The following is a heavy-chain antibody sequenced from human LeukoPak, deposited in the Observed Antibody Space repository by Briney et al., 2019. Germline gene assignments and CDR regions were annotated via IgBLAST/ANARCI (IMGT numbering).Heavy chain of an antibody. CDR3: ARAPLNQLLAFDY. D-gene: IGHD2-2*01. J-gene: IGHJ4*02. CDR1: GGSFSGYY. V-gene: IGHV4-59*01. Sequence: SETLSLTCAVYGGSFSGYYWSWIRQPPGKGLEWIGYIYYSGSTNYNPSLKSRVTISVDTSKNQFSLKLSSVTAADTAVYYCARAPLNQLLAFDYWGQGTLVTVSS. CDR2: IYYSGST.